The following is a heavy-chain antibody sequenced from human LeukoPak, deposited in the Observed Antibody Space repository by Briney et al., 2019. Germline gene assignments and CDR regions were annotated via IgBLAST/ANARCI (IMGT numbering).Heavy chain of an antibody. CDR3: AKYGLGSGIQVWGDFGMDV. CDR2: ISGSGDST. J-gene: IGHJ6*02. D-gene: IGHD5-18*01. V-gene: IGHV3-23*01. Sequence: GGSLRLSCAASGFTFSSYGMSWVRQAPGKGLEWVSAISGSGDSTYYADSVKGRFTISRDNSKNTLYLQMNSLRAEDTAVYYCAKYGLGSGIQVWGDFGMDVWGQGTTVTVSS. CDR1: GFTFSSYG.